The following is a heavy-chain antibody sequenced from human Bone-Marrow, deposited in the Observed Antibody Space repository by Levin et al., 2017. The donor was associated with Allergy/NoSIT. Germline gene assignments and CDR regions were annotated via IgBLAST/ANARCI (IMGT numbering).Heavy chain of an antibody. D-gene: IGHD3-10*01. V-gene: IGHV3-74*01. CDR3: AGGYSYGPYLAY. CDR1: GFTFSNYW. Sequence: GGSLRLSCAASGFTFSNYWMHWVRQAPGKGLVWVSRINNDGSSINYAESVEGRFTISRDNAKNTLYLQMNSVRADVTALYYCAGGYSYGPYLAYWGQGSLVTVSS. J-gene: IGHJ4*02. CDR2: INNDGSSI.